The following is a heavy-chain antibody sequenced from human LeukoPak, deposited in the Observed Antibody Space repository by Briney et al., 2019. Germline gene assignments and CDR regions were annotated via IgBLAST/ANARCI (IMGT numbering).Heavy chain of an antibody. D-gene: IGHD2-15*01. J-gene: IGHJ4*02. CDR2: INHSGST. V-gene: IGHV4-4*02. Sequence: PSGTLSLTCAVSGGSISSNNWWSWVRQPPGKGLEWIGEINHSGSTNYNPSLKSRVTISVDKSKKQFSLKLSSVTAADTAVYYCATNSIGYCSGGSYYQVSDYWGQGTLVTVSS. CDR1: GGSISSNNW. CDR3: ATNSIGYCSGGSYYQVSDY.